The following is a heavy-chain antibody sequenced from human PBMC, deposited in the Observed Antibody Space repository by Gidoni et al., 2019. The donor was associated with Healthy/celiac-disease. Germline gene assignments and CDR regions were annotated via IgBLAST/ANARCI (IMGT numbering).Heavy chain of an antibody. J-gene: IGHJ1*01. CDR3: ARXXSWXXX. CDR2: ISISSSTI. V-gene: IGHV3-48*02. Sequence: EVQLVESGGGLVQPGGSLRLSCAASGFTFSRYSMHWVRQAPGNGLEWVSYISISSSTIYYADSVKGRFTIXXDNAXXSLYLQMXXXRDEXTAVXXCARXXSWXXXWGXXTL. CDR1: GFTFSRYS.